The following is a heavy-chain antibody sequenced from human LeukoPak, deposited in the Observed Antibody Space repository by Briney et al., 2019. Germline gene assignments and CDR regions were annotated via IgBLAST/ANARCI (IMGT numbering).Heavy chain of an antibody. CDR3: ASGPEEGQLDY. CDR1: GGSFSGYY. CDR2: INHSGST. Sequence: SETLSLTCAVYGGSFSGYYWSWIRQPPGKGLEWIGEINHSGSTNYKPSLKSRVTISVNTSKNQFSLKLSSVTAADTAVYYCASGPEEGQLDYWGQGTLVTVSS. J-gene: IGHJ4*02. V-gene: IGHV4-34*01.